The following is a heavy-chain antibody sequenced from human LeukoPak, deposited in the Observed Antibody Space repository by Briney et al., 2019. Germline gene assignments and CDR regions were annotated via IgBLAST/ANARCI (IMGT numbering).Heavy chain of an antibody. J-gene: IGHJ4*02. V-gene: IGHV5-51*01. CDR1: GYSFTSYW. Sequence: GESLKISCKGSGYSFTSYWIGWVRQMPGKGLEWMGIIHPSDSDTRYSPSFQGQVTISADKSISTAYLQWSSLKASDTAMYYCARLSGVYCSSTSCSFDYWGQGTLVTVSS. CDR2: IHPSDSDT. D-gene: IGHD2-2*01. CDR3: ARLSGVYCSSTSCSFDY.